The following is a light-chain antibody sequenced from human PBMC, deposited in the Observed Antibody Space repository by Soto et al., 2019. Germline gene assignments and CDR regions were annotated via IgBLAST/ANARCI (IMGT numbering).Light chain of an antibody. J-gene: IGLJ1*01. CDR1: SSDVGGYNF. CDR3: SSFTSGSTL. CDR2: EVS. V-gene: IGLV2-14*01. Sequence: QSALTQPASVFGSPGQSITISCTGTSSDVGGYNFVSWYQQHPGKAPKLMIYEVSNRPSGVSNRFSGSKSGNTASLTISGLQAEDEADYYCSSFTSGSTLFGTGTKLTVL.